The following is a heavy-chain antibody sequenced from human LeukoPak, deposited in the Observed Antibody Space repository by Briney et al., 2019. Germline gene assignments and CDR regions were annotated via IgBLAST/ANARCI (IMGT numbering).Heavy chain of an antibody. D-gene: IGHD3-3*02. Sequence: PGRSLRLSCAASGFTFSTYAMHWVRQAPGKGLEWVAVISYDGSNKYYADSVKGRFTISRDNSKNTLYLQMNSLRAEDTAVYYCAREYSIFYYFDYWGQGTLVTVSS. V-gene: IGHV3-30*06. CDR2: ISYDGSNK. J-gene: IGHJ4*02. CDR1: GFTFSTYA. CDR3: AREYSIFYYFDY.